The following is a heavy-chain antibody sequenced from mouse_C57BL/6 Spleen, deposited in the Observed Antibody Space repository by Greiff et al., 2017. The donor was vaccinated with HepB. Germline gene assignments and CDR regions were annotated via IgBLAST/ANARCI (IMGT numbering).Heavy chain of an antibody. D-gene: IGHD1-1*01. CDR2: IDPSDSYT. Sequence: QVQLQQSGAELVKPGASVKLSCKASGYTFTSYWMQWVKQRPGQGLEWIGEIDPSDSYTNYNQKFKGKATLTVDTSSSTAYMQLSSLTSEDSAVYYCARRGTVVATDYWGQGTTLTVSS. J-gene: IGHJ2*01. CDR3: ARRGTVVATDY. V-gene: IGHV1-50*01. CDR1: GYTFTSYW.